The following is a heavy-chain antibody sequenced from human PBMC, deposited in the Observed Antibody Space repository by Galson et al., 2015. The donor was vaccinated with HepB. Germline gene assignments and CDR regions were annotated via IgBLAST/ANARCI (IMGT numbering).Heavy chain of an antibody. CDR2: ITSSGGNT. D-gene: IGHD2-15*01. CDR3: AKDGIMVANNPYHFHY. V-gene: IGHV3-23*01. Sequence: SLRLSCAASGLTFTRYAMTWVRQAPGKGLEWVSSITSSGGNTYYTDAVKGRFTISRDNSKNTLSLQLNSLRVEDTAVYYCAKDGIMVANNPYHFHYWGQGTLVTVSS. J-gene: IGHJ4*02. CDR1: GLTFTRYA.